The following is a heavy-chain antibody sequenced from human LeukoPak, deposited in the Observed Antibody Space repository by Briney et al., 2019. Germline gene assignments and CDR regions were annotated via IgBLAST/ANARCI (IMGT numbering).Heavy chain of an antibody. CDR3: AKSGLYDILTGYGFDY. V-gene: IGHV3-23*01. CDR2: ISGSGGST. J-gene: IGHJ4*02. Sequence: GGSLRLSCAASGFTFSSYAMSWVRQAPGKGLEWVSAISGSGGSTYYADSVKGRFTISRDNSKDTLYLQMDSLRAEDTAAYYCAKSGLYDILTGYGFDYWGQGTLVTVSS. D-gene: IGHD3-9*01. CDR1: GFTFSSYA.